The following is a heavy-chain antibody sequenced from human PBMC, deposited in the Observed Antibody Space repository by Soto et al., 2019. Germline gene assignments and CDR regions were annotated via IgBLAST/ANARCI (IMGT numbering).Heavy chain of an antibody. D-gene: IGHD1-26*01. V-gene: IGHV3-21*01. J-gene: IGHJ4*02. CDR1: GFIFSRYR. Sequence: GXSLELACAVSGFIFSRYRXNGVHQAPGKGLEWVSSIGTSGSYIYDTDSVKGRFTISRDNTKDSLYLQMNSLRAEDTAIYYCARGSAFIGLDYWGQGTPVTVSS. CDR3: ARGSAFIGLDY. CDR2: IGTSGSYI.